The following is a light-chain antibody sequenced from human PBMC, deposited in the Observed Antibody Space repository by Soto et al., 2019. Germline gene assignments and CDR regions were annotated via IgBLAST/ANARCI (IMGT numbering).Light chain of an antibody. V-gene: IGKV3-20*01. CDR2: GAS. CDR3: QQYGSSLRT. Sequence: ELVLTQYPGTLYFSPVDTAPLSFSASQSVSSSYLAWYQQKPGQAPRLLIYGASSRATGIPDRFSGSGSGTDFTLTISRLEPEDFAVYYCQQYGSSLRTFGQGTKVDI. CDR1: QSVSSSY. J-gene: IGKJ1*01.